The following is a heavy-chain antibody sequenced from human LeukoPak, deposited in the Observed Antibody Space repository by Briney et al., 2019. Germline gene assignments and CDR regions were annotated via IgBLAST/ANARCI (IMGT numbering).Heavy chain of an antibody. Sequence: PGRALRLSCAASGFTFNTYGLHWVRQAPGKGLEWVAVISYEGSNKHYADSVKGRFTISRDNSKNTLYLQMNSLRAEDMAVYYCAKDRPRSWVIPAATLDFWGQGTLVTVSS. CDR3: AKDRPRSWVIPAATLDF. J-gene: IGHJ4*02. D-gene: IGHD2-2*01. CDR1: GFTFNTYG. V-gene: IGHV3-30*18. CDR2: ISYEGSNK.